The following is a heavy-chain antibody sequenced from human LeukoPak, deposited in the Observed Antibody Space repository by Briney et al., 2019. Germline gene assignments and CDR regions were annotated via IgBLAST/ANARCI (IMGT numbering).Heavy chain of an antibody. CDR2: INPNSGGT. CDR1: GYTFTDFY. CDR3: ARAYYYDSSGRFDY. J-gene: IGHJ4*02. D-gene: IGHD3-22*01. Sequence: GASVKVSCKASGYTFTDFYIHWVRQAPGQGLEWMGRINPNSGGTNYAQKFQGRVTMTRDTSISTAYMELSRLRSDDTAVYYCARAYYYDSSGRFDYWGQGTLVTVSS. V-gene: IGHV1-2*06.